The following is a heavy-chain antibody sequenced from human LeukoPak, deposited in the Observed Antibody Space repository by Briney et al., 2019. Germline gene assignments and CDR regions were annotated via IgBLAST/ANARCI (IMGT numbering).Heavy chain of an antibody. Sequence: GSLRLTCVLSGIPFVDAWMSWVRQDPGKGLEWIGRITKDGTTDYAAPVKGRFTISRDNSKNTFYLLMNSLKIEDPAVYYCTWMTTVLTVDFWGRGTLVTVSS. V-gene: IGHV3-15*01. CDR1: GIPFVDAW. J-gene: IGHJ4*02. CDR3: TWMTTVLTVDF. CDR2: ITKDGTT. D-gene: IGHD4-17*01.